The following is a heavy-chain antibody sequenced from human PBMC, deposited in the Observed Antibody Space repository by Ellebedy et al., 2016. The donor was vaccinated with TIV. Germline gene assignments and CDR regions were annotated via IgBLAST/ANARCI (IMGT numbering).Heavy chain of an antibody. CDR2: IIPIFGTA. J-gene: IGHJ6*02. D-gene: IGHD3-22*01. CDR3: AVYDSSGYSLSTYYGMDV. V-gene: IGHV1-69*13. CDR1: GGTFSSYA. Sequence: SVKVSCXASGGTFSSYAISWVRQAPGQGLEWMGGIIPIFGTANYAQKFQGRVTITADESTSTAYMELSSLRSEDTAVYYCAVYDSSGYSLSTYYGMDVWGQGTTVTVSS.